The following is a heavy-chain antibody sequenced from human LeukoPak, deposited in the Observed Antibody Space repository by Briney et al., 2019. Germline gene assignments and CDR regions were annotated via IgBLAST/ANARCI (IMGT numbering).Heavy chain of an antibody. CDR1: GGCISSYY. D-gene: IGHD1-26*01. CDR3: ARVGATLSAFDI. CDR2: IYYSGST. V-gene: IGHV4-59*01. Sequence: PSETLSLTCTVSGGCISSYYWSWIRQPPGKGLEWIGYIYYSGSTNYNPSLKSRVTISVDTSKNQFSLKLSSVTAADTAVYYCARVGATLSAFDIWGQGTMVTVSS. J-gene: IGHJ3*02.